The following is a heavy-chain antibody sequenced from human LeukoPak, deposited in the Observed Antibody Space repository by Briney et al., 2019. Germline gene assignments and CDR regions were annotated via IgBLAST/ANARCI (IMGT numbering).Heavy chain of an antibody. J-gene: IGHJ4*02. CDR3: AKMGLVGATSDY. D-gene: IGHD1-26*01. V-gene: IGHV1-18*01. Sequence: VASVKVSCKASGYTFTSYGINWVRQAPGQGLEWMGWISAYNSNTHYAQKLQGRVTMTTDTSTSTAYMEVRSLRSDDTAVYYCAKMGLVGATSDYWGQGTLVTVSS. CDR1: GYTFTSYG. CDR2: ISAYNSNT.